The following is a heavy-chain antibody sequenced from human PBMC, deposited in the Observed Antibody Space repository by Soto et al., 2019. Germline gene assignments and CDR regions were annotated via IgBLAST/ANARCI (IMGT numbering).Heavy chain of an antibody. CDR1: EYTFTGYY. J-gene: IGHJ4*02. Sequence: ASVKVSCKASEYTFTGYYMHWVRQAPGQGLEWMGWINPNSGGTNYAQKFQGWVTMTRDTSISTAYMELSRLRSDDTAVYYCARATAIATEFDYWGQGTLVTVSS. V-gene: IGHV1-2*04. CDR3: ARATAIATEFDY. D-gene: IGHD2-21*02. CDR2: INPNSGGT.